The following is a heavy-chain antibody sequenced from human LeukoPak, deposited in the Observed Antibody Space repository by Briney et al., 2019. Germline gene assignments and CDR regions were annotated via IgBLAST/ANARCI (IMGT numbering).Heavy chain of an antibody. CDR1: GGSISSSNW. D-gene: IGHD6-13*01. CDR3: ASSPGIAAAASFDY. V-gene: IGHV4-4*02. Sequence: PSGTLSLTCAVSGGSISSSNWWSWVRQPPGKGLEWIGEIYHSGSTNYNPSLKSRVTISVDKSKNQFSLELSSVTAADTAVYYCASSPGIAAAASFDYWGQGTLVTVSS. J-gene: IGHJ4*02. CDR2: IYHSGST.